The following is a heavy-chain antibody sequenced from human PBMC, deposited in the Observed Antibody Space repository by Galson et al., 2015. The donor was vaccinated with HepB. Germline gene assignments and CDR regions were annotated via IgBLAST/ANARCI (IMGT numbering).Heavy chain of an antibody. CDR2: ISSGGNTK. Sequence: SLRLSCAASGFTFSRYDMHWVRQAPGKGPDWVAVISSGGNTKYYADSVKGRFTISRDNSKNTLYLQMNSLRAEDTAVYYCAKEGVLGNYYYMDVWGKGTTVTVSS. J-gene: IGHJ6*03. D-gene: IGHD6-13*01. V-gene: IGHV3-30*18. CDR3: AKEGVLGNYYYMDV. CDR1: GFTFSRYD.